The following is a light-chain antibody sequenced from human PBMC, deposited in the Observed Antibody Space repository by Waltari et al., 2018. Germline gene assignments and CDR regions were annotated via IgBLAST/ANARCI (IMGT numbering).Light chain of an antibody. CDR2: GAS. Sequence: EIVLTQSPGTLSLSPGESATLSCRASQSVGSNYLAWYQQRPGQAPRLLIYGASSRATGIPDRFSGSGSGTDFTLSISRLEPEDFAVHYCQHYVRTWAFGQGTKVEIK. V-gene: IGKV3-20*01. J-gene: IGKJ1*01. CDR1: QSVGSNY. CDR3: QHYVRTWA.